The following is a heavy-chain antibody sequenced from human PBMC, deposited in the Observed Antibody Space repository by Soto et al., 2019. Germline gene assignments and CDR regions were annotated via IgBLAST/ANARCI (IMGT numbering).Heavy chain of an antibody. CDR2: ISGNGSRT. V-gene: IGHV3-7*01. Sequence: PGGSLRLSCAASGFTFSSYAMSWVRQAPGKGLEWVANISGNGSRTYYVDSAKGRFTISRDNAKNTLHLQMNSLRAEDTAVYYCARGFNSALDIWGQGKMVTVSS. J-gene: IGHJ3*02. CDR1: GFTFSSYA. CDR3: ARGFNSALDI.